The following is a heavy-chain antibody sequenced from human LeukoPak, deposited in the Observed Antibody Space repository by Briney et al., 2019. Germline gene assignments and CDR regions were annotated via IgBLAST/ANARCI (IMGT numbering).Heavy chain of an antibody. CDR3: ARDASGWSRDY. Sequence: GGSLRLSCAASGFTFSSCSMSWVRQAPGKGLEWVASISRTSSYIVYADSMKGRFTISRDNAENSPYLQMNSLRAEDTAVYYCARDASGWSRDYWGQGTLVTVSS. V-gene: IGHV3-21*01. CDR2: ISRTSSYI. CDR1: GFTFSSCS. J-gene: IGHJ4*02. D-gene: IGHD6-19*01.